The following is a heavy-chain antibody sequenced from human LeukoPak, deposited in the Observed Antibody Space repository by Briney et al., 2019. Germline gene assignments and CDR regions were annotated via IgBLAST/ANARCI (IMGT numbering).Heavy chain of an antibody. CDR1: GGSISSSNW. J-gene: IGHJ6*04. Sequence: SGTLSLTCAVSGGSISSSNWRSGVRPPAGKGEERRGKSYNRGSTNYNASVKRRVTISGDNSKNQFYMKMSSVTASDTAVYYCARIGRSSSSWSNYYYGMDVWGKGTTVTVSS. CDR2: SYNRGST. D-gene: IGHD6-13*01. CDR3: ARIGRSSSSWSNYYYGMDV. V-gene: IGHV4-4*02.